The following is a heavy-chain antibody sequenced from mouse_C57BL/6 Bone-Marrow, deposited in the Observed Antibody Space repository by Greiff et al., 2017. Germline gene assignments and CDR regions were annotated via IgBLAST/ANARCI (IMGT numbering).Heavy chain of an antibody. Sequence: EVKLVESGGGLVQPKGSLKLSCAASGFTFNTYAMHWVSQAPGKGLEWVARISSKSSNYATYYAESVKDRFTISRDDSQSMLYLQMNNRKTYDTAMYYCVRPNWAWFAYGGQGTLGTVSA. CDR3: VRPNWAWFAY. J-gene: IGHJ3*01. CDR1: GFTFNTYA. V-gene: IGHV10-3*01. D-gene: IGHD4-1*01. CDR2: ISSKSSNYAT.